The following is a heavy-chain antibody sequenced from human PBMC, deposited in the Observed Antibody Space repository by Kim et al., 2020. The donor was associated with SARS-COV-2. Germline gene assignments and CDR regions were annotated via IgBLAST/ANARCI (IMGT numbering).Heavy chain of an antibody. CDR1: GGSISSGSYY. V-gene: IGHV4-61*02. Sequence: SETLSLTCTVSGGSISSGSYYWSWIRQPAGKGLEWIGRIYTSGSTNYNPSLKSRVTISVDTSKNQFSLNLSSVTAADTAVYYCARGSAMGQGYWGQGTLVTVSS. CDR3: ARGSAMGQGY. J-gene: IGHJ4*02. D-gene: IGHD5-18*01. CDR2: IYTSGST.